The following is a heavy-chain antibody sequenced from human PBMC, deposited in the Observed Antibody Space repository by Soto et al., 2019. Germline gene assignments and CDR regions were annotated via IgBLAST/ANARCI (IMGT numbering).Heavy chain of an antibody. J-gene: IGHJ6*03. CDR3: ARVGYCSGGSWGGRFCYYMDV. D-gene: IGHD2-15*01. CDR1: GGSISSSSYY. CDR2: IYYSGST. V-gene: IGHV4-39*01. Sequence: SETLSLTCTVSGGSISSSSYYWGWIRQPPGKGLEWIGSIYYSGSTYYNPSLKSRVTISVDTSKNQFSLKLSSVTAADTAVYYCARVGYCSGGSWGGRFCYYMDVWGKGTTVTVSS.